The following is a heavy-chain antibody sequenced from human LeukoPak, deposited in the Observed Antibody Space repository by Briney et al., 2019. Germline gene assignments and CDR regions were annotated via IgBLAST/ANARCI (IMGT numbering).Heavy chain of an antibody. V-gene: IGHV3-23*01. CDR1: GFTFSSYA. CDR2: ISGSGGST. D-gene: IGHD1-26*01. Sequence: PGGSLRLSCAASGFTFSSYAMSWVRQAPGKGLEWVSAISGSGGSTYYADSVKGRFTISRDNSKNTLYLQMNSLRAEDTAVYYCAKGAGLMWELLGGLDPWGQGTLVTVSS. J-gene: IGHJ5*02. CDR3: AKGAGLMWELLGGLDP.